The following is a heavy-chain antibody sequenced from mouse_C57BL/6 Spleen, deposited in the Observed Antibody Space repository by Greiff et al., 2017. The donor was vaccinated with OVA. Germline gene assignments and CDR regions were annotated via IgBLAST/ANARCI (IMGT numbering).Heavy chain of an antibody. J-gene: IGHJ2*01. CDR3: ARNKDSDYFDY. CDR2: IWSGGST. V-gene: IGHV2-2*01. CDR1: GFSLTSYG. Sequence: QVQLKESGPGLVQPSQSLSITCTVSGFSLTSYGVHWVRQSPGKGLEWLGVIWSGGSTDYNAAFISRLSIIKDNSKSQVFFKMNSLQADDTAIYYCARNKDSDYFDYWGQGTTLTVSS.